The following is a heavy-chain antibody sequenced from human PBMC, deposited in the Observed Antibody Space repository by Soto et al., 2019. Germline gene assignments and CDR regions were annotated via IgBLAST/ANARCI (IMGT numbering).Heavy chain of an antibody. CDR2: IIPIFGTA. CDR3: ARGTSVGATWYFDY. CDR1: GVTFSSYA. Sequence: SVKVSCKASGVTFSSYAISWVRQAPGQGLEWMGGIIPIFGTANYAQKFQGRVTITADKSTSTAYMELSSLRSEDTAVYYCARGTSVGATWYFDYWGQGTLVTVSS. J-gene: IGHJ4*02. V-gene: IGHV1-69*06. D-gene: IGHD1-26*01.